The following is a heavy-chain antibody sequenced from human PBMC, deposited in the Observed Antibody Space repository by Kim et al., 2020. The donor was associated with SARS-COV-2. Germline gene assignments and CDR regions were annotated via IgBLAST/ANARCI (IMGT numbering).Heavy chain of an antibody. CDR2: ISAYNGNT. CDR1: GYTFTSYG. V-gene: IGHV1-18*01. CDR3: ARVKGHVLRYFDWPKYYYYGMDV. Sequence: ASVKVSCKASGYTFTSYGISWVRQAPGQGLEWMGWISAYNGNTNYAQKLQGRVTMTTDTSTSTAYMELRSLRSDDTAVYYCARVKGHVLRYFDWPKYYYYGMDVWGQGTTVTVSS. J-gene: IGHJ6*02. D-gene: IGHD3-9*01.